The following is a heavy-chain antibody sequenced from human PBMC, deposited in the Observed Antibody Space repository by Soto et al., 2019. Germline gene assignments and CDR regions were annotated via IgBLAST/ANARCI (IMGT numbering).Heavy chain of an antibody. J-gene: IGHJ6*02. Sequence: GASVKVSCKVSGYTLTELSMHWARQAPGKGLEWMGGFDPEHGETIYAQKFQGRVTMTEDTSTDTAYMELSRLRSVDTAVYYCATGNTAYDYYGMDVWGQGTTVTVSS. CDR3: ATGNTAYDYYGMDV. CDR1: GYTLTELS. D-gene: IGHD2-21*02. V-gene: IGHV1-24*01. CDR2: FDPEHGET.